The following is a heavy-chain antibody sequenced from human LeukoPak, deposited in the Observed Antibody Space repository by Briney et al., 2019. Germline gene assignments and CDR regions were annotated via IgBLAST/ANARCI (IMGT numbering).Heavy chain of an antibody. Sequence: GGSLRLSCAASGFTFNNYNMNWVRQTPGKGLEWVSSITRDSIYTFYADSVRGRFTISRDNAKNSLYLQMNSLRAEDTAVYYCAELGITMIGGVWGKGTTVTISS. CDR2: ITRDSIYT. CDR3: AELGITMIGGV. CDR1: GFTFNNYN. V-gene: IGHV3-21*01. D-gene: IGHD3-10*02. J-gene: IGHJ6*04.